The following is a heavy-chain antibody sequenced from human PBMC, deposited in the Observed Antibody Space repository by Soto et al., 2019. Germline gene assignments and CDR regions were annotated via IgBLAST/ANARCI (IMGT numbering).Heavy chain of an antibody. CDR1: GFTFSSYG. Sequence: QVQLVESGGGVVQPGRSLRLSCAASGFTFSSYGMHWVRQAPGKGVEWVAVISYDGTNKYHADSVKGRFTISRDNSKNTLYLHMHSLRGDDTAVYSCAKVEVTLIVVEHYYGLDVWGQGTTVTVSS. V-gene: IGHV3-30*18. J-gene: IGHJ6*02. CDR3: AKVEVTLIVVEHYYGLDV. D-gene: IGHD3-22*01. CDR2: ISYDGTNK.